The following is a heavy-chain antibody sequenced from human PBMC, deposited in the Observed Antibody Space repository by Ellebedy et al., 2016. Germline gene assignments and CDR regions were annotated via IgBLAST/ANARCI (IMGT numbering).Heavy chain of an antibody. V-gene: IGHV3-11*06. J-gene: IGHJ1*01. D-gene: IGHD3-22*01. CDR3: ARVLRRYYYDNSGDYPH. CDR2: ISSSSSYT. CDR1: GFTFSDYY. Sequence: GGSLRLSXAASGFTFSDYYMSWIRQAPGKGLEWVSYISSSSSYTNYADSVKGRFTISRDNAKNTLYLQMNSLRAEDTAVYYCARVLRRYYYDNSGDYPHWGQGTLVTVSS.